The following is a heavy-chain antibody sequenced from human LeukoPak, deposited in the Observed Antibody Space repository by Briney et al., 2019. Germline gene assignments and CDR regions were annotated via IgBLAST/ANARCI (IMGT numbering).Heavy chain of an antibody. CDR1: GFTFSSYW. J-gene: IGHJ4*02. V-gene: IGHV3-74*01. Sequence: GGSLRLSCAASGFTFSSYWMHWVRQPPGKGLVWVSRINSDGSSTDYADSVKGRFTISRDNAKNTLYLQMSSLRAEDTAVYYCARDRFYGARYDYWGQGALVTVSS. CDR3: ARDRFYGARYDY. CDR2: INSDGSST. D-gene: IGHD4-17*01.